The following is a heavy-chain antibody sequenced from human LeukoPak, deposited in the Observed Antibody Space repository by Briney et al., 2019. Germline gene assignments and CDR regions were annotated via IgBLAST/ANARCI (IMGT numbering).Heavy chain of an antibody. V-gene: IGHV4-4*07. J-gene: IGHJ1*01. CDR1: GVSISAYY. Sequence: SETLSLTCSVSGVSISAYYWSWIRQPAGKGLEWIGRIYPGESIYASENTNYNPSLKSRVSMSGDTSKNQVSLKLSSVTAADTAVYYCARGSPYCSSTSCYQYFQHWGQGTLVTVSS. D-gene: IGHD2-2*01. CDR2: IYPGESIYASENT. CDR3: ARGSPYCSSTSCYQYFQH.